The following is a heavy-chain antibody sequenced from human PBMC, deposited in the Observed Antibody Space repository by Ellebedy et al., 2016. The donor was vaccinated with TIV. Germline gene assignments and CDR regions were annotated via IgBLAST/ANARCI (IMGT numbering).Heavy chain of an antibody. J-gene: IGHJ4*02. Sequence: SETLSLTXTVSGGSISSYYWSWIRQPAGKGLEWIGRIYASGGTNYNPSLKSRVTVSLDTSKNQFSLKLSSVTAADTAVYYCARRTPSGSYNYLDYWGQGILVTVSS. CDR2: IYASGGT. CDR3: ARRTPSGSYNYLDY. V-gene: IGHV4-4*07. D-gene: IGHD1-26*01. CDR1: GGSISSYY.